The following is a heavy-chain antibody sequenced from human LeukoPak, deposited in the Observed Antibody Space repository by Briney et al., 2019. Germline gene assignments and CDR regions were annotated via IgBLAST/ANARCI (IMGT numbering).Heavy chain of an antibody. J-gene: IGHJ6*03. CDR1: GYTFTGYY. CDR2: INPNSGGT. CDR3: ARDSDYAHLRYYMDV. V-gene: IGHV1-2*02. D-gene: IGHD2-2*01. Sequence: ASVKVSCKASGYTFTGYYMHWVRQAPGEGLEWMGWINPNSGGTNYAQKFQGRVTMTRDTSISTAYMELSRLRSDDTAVYYCARDSDYAHLRYYMDVWGKGTTVTVSS.